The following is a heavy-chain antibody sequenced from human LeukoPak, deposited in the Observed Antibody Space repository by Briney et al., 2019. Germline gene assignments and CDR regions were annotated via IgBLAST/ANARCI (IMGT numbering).Heavy chain of an antibody. V-gene: IGHV3-30*18. CDR1: GFTFSSYG. J-gene: IGHJ6*02. CDR3: AKNGLGIVVYGMDV. D-gene: IGHD3-22*01. CDR2: ISYDGSNK. Sequence: PGGSLRLSCAASGFTFSSYGMHWVRQAPGKGLEWVAVISYDGSNKYYADSVKGRFTISRDNSKNTLYLQMNSLRAEDTAVYYCAKNGLGIVVYGMDVWGQGTTVTVSS.